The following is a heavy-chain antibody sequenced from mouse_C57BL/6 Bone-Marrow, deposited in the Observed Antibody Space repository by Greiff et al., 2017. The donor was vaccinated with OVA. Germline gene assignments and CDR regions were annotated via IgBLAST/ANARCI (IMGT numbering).Heavy chain of an antibody. J-gene: IGHJ2*01. Sequence: VQLKESGPELVKPGASVKIPCKASGYTFTDYNMDWVKQSHGKSLEWIGDINPNNGGTIYNQKFKGKATLTVDKSSSTAYMELRSLTSEDTAVYYCARPDGDYYGSSYVGYFDYWGQGTTLTVSS. D-gene: IGHD1-1*01. CDR2: INPNNGGT. CDR3: ARPDGDYYGSSYVGYFDY. V-gene: IGHV1-18*01. CDR1: GYTFTDYN.